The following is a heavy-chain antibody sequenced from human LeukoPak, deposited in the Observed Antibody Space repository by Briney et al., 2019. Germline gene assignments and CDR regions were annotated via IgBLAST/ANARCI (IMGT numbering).Heavy chain of an antibody. V-gene: IGHV3-20*04. CDR1: GFTFYTYS. CDR3: ARSITMVRGVPYFDY. J-gene: IGHJ4*02. Sequence: PGGSLRLSCAASGFTFYTYSMNWVRQAPGKGLEWVSGINWNGGSTGYADSVKGRFTISRDNAKNSLYLQMNSLRAEDTALYYCARSITMVRGVPYFDYWGQGTLVTVSS. D-gene: IGHD3-10*01. CDR2: INWNGGST.